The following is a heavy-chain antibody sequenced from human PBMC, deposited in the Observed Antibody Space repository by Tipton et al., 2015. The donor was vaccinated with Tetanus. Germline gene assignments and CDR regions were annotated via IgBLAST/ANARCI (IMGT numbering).Heavy chain of an antibody. CDR1: GYTFTDYG. CDR2: ISASHGNT. Sequence: QVQLVQSGAEVKKPGASVKVSCEASGYTFTDYGVSWVRQAPGQGLEWMGWISASHGNTNYAQTFRGRVTMTRDTSTSTAYMELRSLTSDDTAVYFCARAFWDGTTPGTFDYWGQGSLVTVSS. V-gene: IGHV1-18*01. D-gene: IGHD1-1*01. CDR3: ARAFWDGTTPGTFDY. J-gene: IGHJ4*02.